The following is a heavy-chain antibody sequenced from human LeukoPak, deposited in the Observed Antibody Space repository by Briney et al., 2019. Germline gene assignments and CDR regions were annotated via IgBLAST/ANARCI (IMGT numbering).Heavy chain of an antibody. V-gene: IGHV3-53*01. CDR3: AKDFRGCRLRRSSSGCLPMDV. J-gene: IGHJ6*04. D-gene: IGHD6-19*01. CDR2: IYSGGST. Sequence: GGSLRLSCAASGFTVSSNYMSWVRQAPGKGLEWVSVIYSGGSTYYADSVKGRFTISRDNSKNTLYLQMNSLRAEDTAVYYCAKDFRGCRLRRSSSGCLPMDVWGKGTTVTVSS. CDR1: GFTVSSNY.